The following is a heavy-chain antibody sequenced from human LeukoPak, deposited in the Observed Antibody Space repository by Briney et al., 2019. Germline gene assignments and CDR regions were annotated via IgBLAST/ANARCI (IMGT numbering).Heavy chain of an antibody. J-gene: IGHJ4*02. Sequence: GGSLRLSCVTSGFFFNSYWMTWVRQAPGKGLEWVANIKQDGSKKSYVDSVKGRFTISRDNAKNSLYLQMNSLRAEDTAICYCTRVGYIDEGIDYWGQGTLVTVSS. CDR3: TRVGYIDEGIDY. V-gene: IGHV3-7*04. CDR2: IKQDGSKK. D-gene: IGHD5-24*01. CDR1: GFFFNSYW.